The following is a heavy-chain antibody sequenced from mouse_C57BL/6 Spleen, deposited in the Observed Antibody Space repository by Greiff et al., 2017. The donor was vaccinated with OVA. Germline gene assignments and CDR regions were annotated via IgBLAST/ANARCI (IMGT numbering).Heavy chain of an antibody. Sequence: QVQLQQQSGPELVKPGASVKISCKASGYAFSSSWMNWVKQRPGKGLEWIGRIYPGDGDTNYNGKFKGKATLTADKSSSTAYMQLSSLTSEDSAVYFCARYYYGSSYGAYWGQGTLVTVSA. CDR3: ARYYYGSSYGAY. J-gene: IGHJ3*01. V-gene: IGHV1-82*01. CDR2: IYPGDGDT. CDR1: GYAFSSSW. D-gene: IGHD1-1*01.